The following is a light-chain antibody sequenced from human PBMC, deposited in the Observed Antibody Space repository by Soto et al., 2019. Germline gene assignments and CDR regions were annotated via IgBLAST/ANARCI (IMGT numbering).Light chain of an antibody. V-gene: IGKV1-5*03. J-gene: IGKJ1*01. Sequence: DIQITQSPSTLSASVGDRVTITCRASQNIRTWLAWYQQKPGKAPKLLIYKASSSESGVPSRFSGSGSGTDFTLTIRSLQPDDSATYYCQQYESGWTFGQGTKVVIK. CDR1: QNIRTW. CDR3: QQYESGWT. CDR2: KAS.